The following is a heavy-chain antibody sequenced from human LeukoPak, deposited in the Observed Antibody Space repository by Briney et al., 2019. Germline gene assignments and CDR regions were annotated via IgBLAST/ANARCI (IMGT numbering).Heavy chain of an antibody. CDR1: GGSIGSSSYY. CDR3: ARHWDY. CDR2: IYYSGSS. J-gene: IGHJ4*02. V-gene: IGHV4-39*01. Sequence: PSETLSLTCTVSGGSIGSSSYYWGWIRQPPGKGLEWIGSIYYSGSSYYNPSLKSRVTISVDTSKNQFSLKLSSVTAADTAVYYCARHWDYWGQGTLVTVSS.